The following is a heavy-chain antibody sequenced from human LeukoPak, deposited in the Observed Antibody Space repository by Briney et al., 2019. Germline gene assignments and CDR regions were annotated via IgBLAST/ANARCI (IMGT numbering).Heavy chain of an antibody. CDR2: MNPNSGNT. D-gene: IGHD3-10*01. J-gene: IGHJ4*02. CDR1: GYTFTSYD. V-gene: IGHV1-8*01. CDR3: ARDHGSGDFDY. Sequence: ASVKVSCKAPGYTFTSYDINWLRQATGQRLEWMGWMNPNSGNTGYAQKFQGRVTMTRNTSISTAYMELSSLRTEDTAVYYCARDHGSGDFDYWGQGTLVTVSS.